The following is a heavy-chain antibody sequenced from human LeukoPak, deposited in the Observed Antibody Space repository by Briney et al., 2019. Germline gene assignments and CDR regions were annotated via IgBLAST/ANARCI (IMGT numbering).Heavy chain of an antibody. CDR2: IKQDGSEK. CDR1: GFTFSSYW. V-gene: IGHV3-7*03. J-gene: IGHJ4*02. CDR3: ARDQGSLTMSRDAFDI. D-gene: IGHD3-16*01. Sequence: GGSLRLSCAASGFTFSSYWMHWVRLAPGKGLEWVANIKQDGSEKYYVDSVKGRFTISRDNSKNTLYLQMNSLRADDTAVYYCARDQGSLTMSRDAFDIWGQGALVTVSS.